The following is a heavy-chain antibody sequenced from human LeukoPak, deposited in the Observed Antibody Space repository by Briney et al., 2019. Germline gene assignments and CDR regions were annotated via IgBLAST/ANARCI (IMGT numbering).Heavy chain of an antibody. V-gene: IGHV1-46*01. Sequence: ASVKVSCKASGYTFPSYFMHWVRQAPGQGLEWMGIINPTGGSTTYAQKFQGRVTMTRDTSTSTVYMELSSLRSDDTAVYYCARGAPALDYWGQGTLVTVSS. CDR3: ARGAPALDY. D-gene: IGHD3-16*01. CDR1: GYTFPSYF. J-gene: IGHJ4*02. CDR2: INPTGGST.